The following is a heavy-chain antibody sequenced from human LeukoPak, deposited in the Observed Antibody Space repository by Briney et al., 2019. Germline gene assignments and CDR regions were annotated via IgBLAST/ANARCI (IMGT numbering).Heavy chain of an antibody. V-gene: IGHV3-7*01. D-gene: IGHD6-19*01. J-gene: IGHJ4*02. CDR3: ARDSAARGRYSVAGPFDF. CDR1: GFTFSGYW. Sequence: GGSLRLSCAGSGFTFSGYWMSWVRQAPGKGLEGVANINPDGSQKYYVDSVKGRFTISRDNAKNSLYLQMISLTAEDTAVYYCARDSAARGRYSVAGPFDFWGQGSLVTVSS. CDR2: INPDGSQK.